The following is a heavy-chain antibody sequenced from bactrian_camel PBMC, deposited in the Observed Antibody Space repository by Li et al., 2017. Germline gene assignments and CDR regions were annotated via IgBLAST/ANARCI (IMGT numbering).Heavy chain of an antibody. CDR2: LESYVRT. D-gene: IGHD2*01. Sequence: HVQLVESGGGLVQPGGSLRLSCAVSGILLSTACMAWFRQAPGKEREGIAGLESYVRTKYADSVKGRFFIFQDSAKNTLYLEMNSLRPEDTAMYYCAARRGYCTSWVNENEYAYWGQGTQVTVS. V-gene: IGHV3S53*01. CDR3: AARRGYCTSWVNENEYAY. CDR1: GILLSTAC. J-gene: IGHJ4*01.